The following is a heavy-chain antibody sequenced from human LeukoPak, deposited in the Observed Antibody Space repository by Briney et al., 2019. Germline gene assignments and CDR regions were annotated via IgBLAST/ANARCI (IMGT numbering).Heavy chain of an antibody. J-gene: IGHJ4*02. Sequence: SETLSLTCTVSGGSISSSSYYWGWIRQPPGKGLEWIGYIYYSGSTNYNPSLKSRVTISVDTSKNQFSLKLSSVTAADTAVYYCARLGTIYDYWGQGTLVTVSS. D-gene: IGHD4/OR15-4a*01. CDR3: ARLGTIYDY. V-gene: IGHV4-61*05. CDR1: GGSISSSSYY. CDR2: IYYSGST.